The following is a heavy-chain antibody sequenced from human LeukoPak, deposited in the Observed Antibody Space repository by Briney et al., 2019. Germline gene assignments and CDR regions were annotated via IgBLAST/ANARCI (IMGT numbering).Heavy chain of an antibody. CDR1: GYSLTDLS. V-gene: IGHV1-24*01. D-gene: IGHD4-11*01. CDR3: ATGSTSMTVDYIHY. Sequence: GASVKVSCKVSGYSLTDLSIQWLRQAPGKGPEWMGRFDPEDGERIYAQNLQDRVTMAEDTSTDTAYMELSSLSSEDTAVYYCATGSTSMTVDYIHYWGQGTLVTVSS. J-gene: IGHJ4*02. CDR2: FDPEDGER.